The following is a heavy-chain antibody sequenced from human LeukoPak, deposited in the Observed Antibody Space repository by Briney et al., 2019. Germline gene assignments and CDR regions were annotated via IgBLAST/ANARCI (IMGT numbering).Heavy chain of an antibody. CDR1: GGSISSYH. D-gene: IGHD2-15*01. Sequence: SETLSLTCTVSGGSISSYHWSWIRQPAGKGLEWIGRIYTSGSTNYNPSLKSRVTMSVDTSKNQFSLKLSSVTAADTAVYYCVRHLSAGRPAFDIWGQGTMVTVSS. J-gene: IGHJ3*02. CDR2: IYTSGST. V-gene: IGHV4-4*07. CDR3: VRHLSAGRPAFDI.